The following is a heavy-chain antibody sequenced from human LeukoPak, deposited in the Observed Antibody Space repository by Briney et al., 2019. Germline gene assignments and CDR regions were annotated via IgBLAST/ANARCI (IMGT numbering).Heavy chain of an antibody. Sequence: SVKVSCKASVGTFSSYAISWVRQAPGQGLEWMGRIIPILGIANYAQKFQGRVTITADKSTSTAYMELSGLRSEDTAVYYCARGATGACFQHWGQGTLVTVSS. CDR2: IIPILGIA. CDR1: VGTFSSYA. CDR3: ARGATGACFQH. V-gene: IGHV1-69*04. D-gene: IGHD5-12*01. J-gene: IGHJ1*01.